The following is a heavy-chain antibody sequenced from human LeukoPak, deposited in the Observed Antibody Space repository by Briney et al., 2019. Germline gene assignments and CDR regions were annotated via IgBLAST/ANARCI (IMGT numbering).Heavy chain of an antibody. V-gene: IGHV4-4*02. CDR1: GGSISSSNW. D-gene: IGHD3-10*02. J-gene: IGHJ6*02. CDR3: ASYAGATFGGSYGMDV. Sequence: SGTLSLTCAVSGGSISSSNWWSWVRQPPGKGLEWIGEIYHSGSTNYNPSLKSRVTISVDKSKNQFSLKVSAVTAADTAVYYCASYAGATFGGSYGMDVWGQGTTVTVSS. CDR2: IYHSGST.